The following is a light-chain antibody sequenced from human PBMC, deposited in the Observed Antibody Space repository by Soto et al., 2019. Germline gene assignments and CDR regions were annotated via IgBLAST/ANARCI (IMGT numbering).Light chain of an antibody. J-gene: IGKJ3*01. CDR1: QVITNY. Sequence: DIQMTQSPSSLSASVGDRVTITCRASQVITNYLAWFQQKPGQAPKSLIFAKSSLQSGVPSRFSGSGAGTDFTLTISSLQPEDFATYYCQQCDTYPFTFGPGTTVDIK. V-gene: IGKV1-16*01. CDR2: AKS. CDR3: QQCDTYPFT.